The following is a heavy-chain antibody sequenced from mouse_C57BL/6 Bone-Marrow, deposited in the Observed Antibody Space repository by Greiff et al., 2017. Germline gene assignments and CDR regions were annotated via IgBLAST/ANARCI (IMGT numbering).Heavy chain of an antibody. D-gene: IGHD2-3*01. V-gene: IGHV5S21*01. J-gene: IGHJ2*01. CDR1: GFTFSSYA. CDR2: ISSGGDYI. CDR3: TRDRDDGYYFDY. Sequence: VMLVESGEGLVKPGGSLKLSCAASGFTFSSYAMSWVRQTPEKRLEWVAYISSGGDYIYYADTVKGRFTISRDNARNTLYLQMSSLKSEDTAMYYCTRDRDDGYYFDYWGQGTTLTVSS.